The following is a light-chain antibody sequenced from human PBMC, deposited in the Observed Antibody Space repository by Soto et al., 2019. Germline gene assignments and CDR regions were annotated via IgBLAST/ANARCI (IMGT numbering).Light chain of an antibody. CDR2: GAS. V-gene: IGKV3-15*01. CDR3: QQYNKWPPLT. CDR1: QSVSSN. J-gene: IGKJ4*01. Sequence: EIVMTQSPATLSVSPGERATLFCRASQSVSSNLAWYQQKPGQAPRLLIHGASTRATGIPARFSGSGSGTEFTLTISSLQSEDFAVYFCQQYNKWPPLTFGGGTKVEIK.